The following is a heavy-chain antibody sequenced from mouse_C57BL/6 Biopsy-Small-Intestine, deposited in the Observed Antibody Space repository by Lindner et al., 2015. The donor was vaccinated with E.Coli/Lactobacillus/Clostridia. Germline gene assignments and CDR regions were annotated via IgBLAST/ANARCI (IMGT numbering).Heavy chain of an antibody. CDR2: FLPRSNST. Sequence: VQLQESGAELMKPGASVKLSCKTTGYTFTDYWIEWVKQRPGHGLEWIGEFLPRSNSTNCNEKFKGKATFTVNTSSNTAYMQLTSLTTEDSAIYYCTRHGDYWGQGTTLTVSS. CDR3: TRHGDY. J-gene: IGHJ2*01. CDR1: GYTFTDYW. V-gene: IGHV1-9*01.